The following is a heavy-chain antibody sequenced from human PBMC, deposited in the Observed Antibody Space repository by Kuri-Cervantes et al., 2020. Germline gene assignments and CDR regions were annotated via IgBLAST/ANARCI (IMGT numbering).Heavy chain of an antibody. J-gene: IGHJ4*02. CDR1: GFTFSSYA. CDR2: ISYDGSNK. V-gene: IGHV3-30-3*01. Sequence: GESLKISCAASGFTFSSYAMHWVRQAPGKGLEWVAVISYDGSNKYYAESVKGRFSISRDNSKNTLYLQMNSLRVEDTGVYYCATDGSHYDVDHWGQGTQVTVSS. D-gene: IGHD3-10*01. CDR3: ATDGSHYDVDH.